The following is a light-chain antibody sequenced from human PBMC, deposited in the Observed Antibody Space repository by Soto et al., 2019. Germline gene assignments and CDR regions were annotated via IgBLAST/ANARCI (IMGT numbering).Light chain of an antibody. V-gene: IGKV1-5*01. CDR1: QSISSW. Sequence: DIQMTQSPSSLSASLGDRVIITSRASQSISSWLAWYQQKPEKAPKLLIYDASSLETGVPFRFSGSGSGTEFTLTINSLQPDDFATYYCQQYNTFPWTFGRGTKVDIK. J-gene: IGKJ1*01. CDR3: QQYNTFPWT. CDR2: DAS.